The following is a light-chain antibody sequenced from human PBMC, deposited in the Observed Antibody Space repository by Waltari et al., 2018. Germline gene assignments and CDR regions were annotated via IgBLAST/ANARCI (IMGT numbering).Light chain of an antibody. CDR2: DVS. V-gene: IGLV2-11*01. Sequence: QSALTQPRSVSGSPGQSVTISCTGTRSDVAAYNSVSWYQQHPGKAPKLMIYDVSKRPSGVPDRFSGSKSGNTASLTISGLQAEDEADYYCCSYAGSYTPWVFGGGTKVTVL. J-gene: IGLJ3*02. CDR1: RSDVAAYNS. CDR3: CSYAGSYTPWV.